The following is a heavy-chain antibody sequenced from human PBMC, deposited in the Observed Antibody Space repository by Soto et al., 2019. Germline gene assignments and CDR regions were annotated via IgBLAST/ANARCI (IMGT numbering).Heavy chain of an antibody. Sequence: ASVKVSCKASGYTFTGYYMHWVRQAPGQGLEWMGWINPNNGDTKYAQKFQGRVTMTRDTSTSTAYMELSSLRSEDTAVYYCARVGYGDYVVGWYFDLWGRGTLVTAPQ. J-gene: IGHJ2*01. CDR1: GYTFTGYY. V-gene: IGHV1-2*02. CDR2: INPNNGDT. D-gene: IGHD4-17*01. CDR3: ARVGYGDYVVGWYFDL.